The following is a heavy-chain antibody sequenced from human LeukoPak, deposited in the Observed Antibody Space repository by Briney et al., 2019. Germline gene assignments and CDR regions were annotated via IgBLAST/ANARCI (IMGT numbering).Heavy chain of an antibody. Sequence: GGSLRLSCAASGFTFSSYSMTWVRQAPGKGLEWVSSISSSSSYIYYADSVKGRFTISRDNAKNSLYLQMNSLRAEDTAVYYCAKPSRRSGYTFDYWGQVTLVTVSS. CDR2: ISSSSSYI. CDR1: GFTFSSYS. D-gene: IGHD2-2*02. V-gene: IGHV3-21*01. CDR3: AKPSRRSGYTFDY. J-gene: IGHJ4*02.